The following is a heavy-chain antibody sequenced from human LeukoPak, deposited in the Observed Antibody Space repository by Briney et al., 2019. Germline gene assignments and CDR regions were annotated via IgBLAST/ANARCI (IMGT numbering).Heavy chain of an antibody. CDR1: GGSISSGSYY. CDR3: ARGSYSGYEPVDY. V-gene: IGHV4-61*02. CDR2: IYTSGST. J-gene: IGHJ4*02. D-gene: IGHD5-12*01. Sequence: SQTLSLTCTVSGGSISSGSYYWSWIRQPAGKGLEWIGRIYTSGSTNYNPSLKSRVTISVDTSKNQFSLKLSSVTAADTAVYYCARGSYSGYEPVDYWGQGTLVTVSS.